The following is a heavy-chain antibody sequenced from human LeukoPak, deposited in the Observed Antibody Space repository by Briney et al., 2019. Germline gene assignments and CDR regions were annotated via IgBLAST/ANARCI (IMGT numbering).Heavy chain of an antibody. V-gene: IGHV4-38-2*02. CDR2: IYHSGST. CDR1: GYSISSGYY. Sequence: SETLSLTCTVSGYSISSGYYWGWIRQPPGKGLEWIGSIYHSGSTYYNPSLKSRVTISVDTSKNQFSLKLSSVTAADTAVYYCARGYSSQSAFDIWGQGTMVTVSS. CDR3: ARGYSSQSAFDI. D-gene: IGHD6-13*01. J-gene: IGHJ3*02.